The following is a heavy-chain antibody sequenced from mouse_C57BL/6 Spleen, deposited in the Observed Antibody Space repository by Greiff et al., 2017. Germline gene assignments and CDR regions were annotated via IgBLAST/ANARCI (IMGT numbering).Heavy chain of an antibody. V-gene: IGHV7-3*01. J-gene: IGHJ2*01. CDR2: IRNKANGYTT. CDR1: GFTFTDYY. CDR3: ARSLRTGTLDY. Sequence: DVQLVESGGGLVQPGGSLSLSCAASGFTFTDYYMSWVRQPPGKALEWLGFIRNKANGYTTEYSASVKGRFTISRDNSQSILYLQMNALRAEDSATYYCARSLRTGTLDYWGQGTTLTVSS. D-gene: IGHD4-1*01.